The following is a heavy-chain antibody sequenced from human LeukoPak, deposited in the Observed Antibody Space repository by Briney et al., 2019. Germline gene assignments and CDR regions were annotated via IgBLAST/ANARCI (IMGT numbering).Heavy chain of an antibody. CDR3: ARVRALSFYDSSGDLYYFDY. CDR1: GGSISSFY. J-gene: IGHJ4*02. Sequence: SETLSLTCTVSGGSISSFYWSWIRQPPGKGLEWIGYIYYSGSANYNPSLKSRVTISVDMSKNQFSLKLSSVTAADTAVFYCARVRALSFYDSSGDLYYFDYWGQGTLVTVSS. D-gene: IGHD3-22*01. V-gene: IGHV4-59*01. CDR2: IYYSGSA.